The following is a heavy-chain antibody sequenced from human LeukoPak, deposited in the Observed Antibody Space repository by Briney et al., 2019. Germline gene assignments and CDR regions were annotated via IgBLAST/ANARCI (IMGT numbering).Heavy chain of an antibody. CDR3: ARGGDYGDLRYFDY. CDR2: IYYSGST. J-gene: IGHJ4*02. Sequence: SETLSLTCTVSGGSVSSDSYYWSWIRQPPGKGLEWIGYIYYSGSTNYNPSLKSRVTISVDTSKNQFSLKLTSVTAADTAVYYCARGGDYGDLRYFDYWGQGTLVTVSS. V-gene: IGHV4-61*01. CDR1: GGSVSSDSYY. D-gene: IGHD4-17*01.